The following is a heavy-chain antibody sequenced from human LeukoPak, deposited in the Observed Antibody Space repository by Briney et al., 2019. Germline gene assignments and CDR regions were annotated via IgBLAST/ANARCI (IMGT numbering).Heavy chain of an antibody. Sequence: GGSLRLSCVASRFTFSNHYMSWVRQAPGKGLEWVSAISGSGGSTYYADSVKGRFTISRDNSKNTLYLKMNSLRAEDTAVYYCTARVVAAPPWVPLNFDYWGQGPLVTVPS. J-gene: IGHJ4*02. D-gene: IGHD2-15*01. CDR1: RFTFSNHY. V-gene: IGHV3-23*01. CDR3: TARVVAAPPWVPLNFDY. CDR2: ISGSGGST.